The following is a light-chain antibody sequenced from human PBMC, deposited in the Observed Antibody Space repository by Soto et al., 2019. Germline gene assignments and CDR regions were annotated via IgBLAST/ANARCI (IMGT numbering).Light chain of an antibody. V-gene: IGKV3-20*01. J-gene: IGKJ1*01. CDR1: QSVSSSY. Sequence: ESVLTQSPGTLSLSPGEKATLSCRVSQSVSSSYLAWYQQKPGQAPRLLIYGASSRATGIPDRFSGSGSGTDFTLTVSRLEPEDFAVYYCQQFGSSSWTFGQGTKVEIK. CDR3: QQFGSSSWT. CDR2: GAS.